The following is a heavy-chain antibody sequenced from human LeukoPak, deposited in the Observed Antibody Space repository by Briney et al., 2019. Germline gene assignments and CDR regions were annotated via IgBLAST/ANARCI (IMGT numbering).Heavy chain of an antibody. V-gene: IGHV4-4*02. J-gene: IGHJ4*02. CDR1: GGSISSNNW. CDR3: ASRATVTAPFDY. Sequence: SETLSLTCAVSGGSISSNNWWSWVRQPPGKGLEWIGEIYNSGSTNYNPSLKSRVTISVDKSKNQFSLKLSSVTAADTAVYYCASRATVTAPFDYWGQGTLVTVSS. CDR2: IYNSGST. D-gene: IGHD4-11*01.